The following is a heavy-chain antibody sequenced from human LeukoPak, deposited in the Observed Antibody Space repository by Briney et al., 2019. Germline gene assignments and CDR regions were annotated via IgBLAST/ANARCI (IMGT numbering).Heavy chain of an antibody. V-gene: IGHV3-74*01. CDR2: ISSDGSST. CDR1: GFTFSSYW. J-gene: IGHJ4*02. CDR3: ARGLGRSNSWPA. D-gene: IGHD6-13*01. Sequence: GGSLRLSCAASGFTFSSYWMHWVRQAPGKGLVWVSRISSDGSSTSYADSVKGRFTISRDNTKNTLFLQINSLRVEDTAVYYCARGLGRSNSWPAGGQGTLVTVSS.